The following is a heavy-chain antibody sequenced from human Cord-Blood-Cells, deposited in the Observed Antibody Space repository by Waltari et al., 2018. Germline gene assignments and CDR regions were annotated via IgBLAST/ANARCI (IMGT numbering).Heavy chain of an antibody. CDR3: ASRSPQYYYYGMDV. V-gene: IGHV3-74*01. CDR2: INSDGSST. D-gene: IGHD3-10*01. CDR1: GFPFSSYW. Sequence: EVQLVESGGGLVQPGGSLRLSCAASGFPFSSYWMHWVRQAPGKGLVWVSRINSDGSSTSYADSVKGRFTISRDNAKNTLYLQMNSLRAEDTAVYYCASRSPQYYYYGMDVWGQGTTVTVSS. J-gene: IGHJ6*02.